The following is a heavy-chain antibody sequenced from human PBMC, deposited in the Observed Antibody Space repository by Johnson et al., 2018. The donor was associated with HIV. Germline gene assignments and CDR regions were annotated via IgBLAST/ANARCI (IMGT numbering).Heavy chain of an antibody. D-gene: IGHD6-13*01. J-gene: IGHJ3*02. CDR2: IKQDGSEK. CDR3: ARAGGGIAAAGTRAFDI. CDR1: GFTFSSYW. V-gene: IGHV3-7*05. Sequence: VQLVESGGGLVQPGGSLRLSCAASGFTFSSYWMSWVRQAPGKGLEWVANIKQDGSEKYYVDSVKGRFTIPRDNAKNSLYLQMNSLRAEDTAVYYCARAGGGIAAAGTRAFDIWGQGTMVTVSS.